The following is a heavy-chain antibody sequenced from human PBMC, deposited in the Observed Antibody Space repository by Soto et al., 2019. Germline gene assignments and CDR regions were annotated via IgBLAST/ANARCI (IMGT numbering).Heavy chain of an antibody. D-gene: IGHD6-19*01. CDR2: ITTYNGNR. J-gene: IGHJ4*02. V-gene: IGHV1-18*01. CDR1: GYTFKNYG. Sequence: QVQLVQSGPEVKNPGASVKVSCKASGYTFKNYGIKWVRQAPGHGLEWVGWITTYNGNRYSAEKFQGRVTMTTDTSTSTTYMELRSLTSDGTGVYYCARDAQPKGVAADGASDYWGQGTLVTVSS. CDR3: ARDAQPKGVAADGASDY.